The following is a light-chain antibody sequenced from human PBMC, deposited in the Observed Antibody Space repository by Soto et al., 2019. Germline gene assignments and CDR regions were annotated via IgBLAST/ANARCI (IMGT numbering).Light chain of an antibody. CDR2: DVG. Sequence: QSALAQPACVSGPPGQSITISCTGTSSDVGGYNYVSWYQQHPGKAPKLMIYDVGSRPSGVSNRFSGSKSGNTASLTISGLQAEDEADYYCSSYTSSNTEVFGTGTKVTVL. V-gene: IGLV2-14*01. CDR1: SSDVGGYNY. CDR3: SSYTSSNTEV. J-gene: IGLJ1*01.